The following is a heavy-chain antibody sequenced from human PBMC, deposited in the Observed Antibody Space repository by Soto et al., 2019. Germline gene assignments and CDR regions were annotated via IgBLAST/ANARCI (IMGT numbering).Heavy chain of an antibody. J-gene: IGHJ1*01. CDR3: ARVVVAATRPLHFQH. Sequence: SVKVSCKASGGTFSSYAISWVRQAPGQGLEWMGGIIPIFGTANYAQKFQGRVTITADESTSTAYMELSSLRSEDTAVYYCARVVVAATRPLHFQHWGHGTLVTV. CDR1: GGTFSSYA. D-gene: IGHD2-15*01. V-gene: IGHV1-69*13. CDR2: IIPIFGTA.